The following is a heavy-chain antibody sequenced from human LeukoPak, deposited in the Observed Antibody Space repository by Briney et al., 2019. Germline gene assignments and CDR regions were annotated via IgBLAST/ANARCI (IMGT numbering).Heavy chain of an antibody. Sequence: ASVKVSCKVSGNTLTELSMHWVRQAPGKGLEWMGGFDPEDGETIYAQQFLGRVTMTEDTSTDTAYMDLSGLSSEDTAVYYCATLNYFGSGSYIDYWGQGTLVTVSS. CDR1: GNTLTELS. CDR2: FDPEDGET. D-gene: IGHD3-10*01. J-gene: IGHJ4*02. CDR3: ATLNYFGSGSYIDY. V-gene: IGHV1-24*01.